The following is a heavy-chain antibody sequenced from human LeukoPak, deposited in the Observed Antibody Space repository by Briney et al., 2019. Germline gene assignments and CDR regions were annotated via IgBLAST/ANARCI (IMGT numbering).Heavy chain of an antibody. V-gene: IGHV3-30-3*01. Sequence: GRSLRLSCAASGFTFSRSTMHWVRQAPGKGLEWVAVISYDGSNKYYADSVKGRFPISRDNSKSTLYLQMNSLRAEDTAVYYCARDCTMVRGVSYYYYYGMDVWGQGTTVTVSS. J-gene: IGHJ6*02. CDR2: ISYDGSNK. D-gene: IGHD3-10*01. CDR1: GFTFSRST. CDR3: ARDCTMVRGVSYYYYYGMDV.